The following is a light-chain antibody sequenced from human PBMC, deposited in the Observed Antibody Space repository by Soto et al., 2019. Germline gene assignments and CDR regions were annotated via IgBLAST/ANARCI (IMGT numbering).Light chain of an antibody. CDR2: EVS. J-gene: IGLJ1*01. Sequence: QSALTQPASVSGSPGQSITISCTGTSSDVGGYNYVSWYQQHPGKAPKLMIYEVSNRPSGVSNRFSGSKSDNTASLTISGLQAEDEADYYCSSYTSSSTYVFGPGTKLTV. CDR3: SSYTSSSTYV. CDR1: SSDVGGYNY. V-gene: IGLV2-14*01.